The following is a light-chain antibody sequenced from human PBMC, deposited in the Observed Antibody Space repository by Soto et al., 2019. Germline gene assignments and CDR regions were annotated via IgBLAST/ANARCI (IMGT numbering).Light chain of an antibody. J-gene: IGKJ1*01. V-gene: IGKV1-9*01. CDR3: HQVYTYPRT. CDR2: GAS. Sequence: IQLTQSPSSLSASVGDRVTITCRASQGVRSYLAWFQQRPGKAPTLLIFGASTLQNGVPARFSGGGFGTEFTLTITSLQPEDFATYYCHQVYTYPRTFGKGTKVEIK. CDR1: QGVRSY.